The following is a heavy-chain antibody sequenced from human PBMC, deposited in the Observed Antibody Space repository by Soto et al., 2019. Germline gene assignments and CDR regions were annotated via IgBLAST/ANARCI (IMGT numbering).Heavy chain of an antibody. V-gene: IGHV3-23*01. Sequence: GGSLRLSCAASGFSFSSYAMTWVRQAPGKGLEWVSVITGSGGSTYYADSVKGRFTISRDTSKNTLFLQMNSLRAEDTAVYYCAKDRYGDYGGIDYWGQGTMVTVSS. D-gene: IGHD4-17*01. J-gene: IGHJ4*02. CDR2: ITGSGGST. CDR1: GFSFSSYA. CDR3: AKDRYGDYGGIDY.